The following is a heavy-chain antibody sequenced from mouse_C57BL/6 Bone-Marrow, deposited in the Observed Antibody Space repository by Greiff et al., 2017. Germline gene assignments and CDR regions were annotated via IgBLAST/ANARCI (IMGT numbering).Heavy chain of an antibody. D-gene: IGHD2-4*01. Sequence: QVQLQQPGAELVKPGASVKLSCKASGYTFTSYWMHWVKQRPGRGLEWIGRIDPNSGGTKYNEKFKSKATLTVDKASSTAYMQLSSLTSEDSAVYAVSSCAIYYDYAVGYFDVWGTGTTVTVSS. J-gene: IGHJ1*03. CDR1: GYTFTSYW. CDR2: IDPNSGGT. CDR3: SSCAIYYDYAVGYFDV. V-gene: IGHV1-72*01.